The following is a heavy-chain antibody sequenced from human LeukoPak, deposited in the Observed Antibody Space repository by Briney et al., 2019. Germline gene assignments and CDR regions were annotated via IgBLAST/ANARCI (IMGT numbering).Heavy chain of an antibody. CDR1: GFTFSSYA. J-gene: IGHJ4*02. Sequence: GGSLRPSCAASGFTFSSYAMSWVRQAPGKGLEWVSGISWNSGDIGYADSVKGRFTISRDNAKNSLYLQMNSLRTEDTALYYCVRVRGYSYGYFDYWGQGTLVTVSS. CDR3: VRVRGYSYGYFDY. V-gene: IGHV3-9*01. D-gene: IGHD5-18*01. CDR2: ISWNSGDI.